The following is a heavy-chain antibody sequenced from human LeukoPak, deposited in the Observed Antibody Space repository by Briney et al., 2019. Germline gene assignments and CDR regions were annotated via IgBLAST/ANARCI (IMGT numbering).Heavy chain of an antibody. CDR2: IYTSGST. D-gene: IGHD3-10*01. Sequence: SQTLSLTCTVSGGSISSGSYYWSWIRQPAGKGLEWIGRIYTSGSTNYNPSLKSRVTISVDTSKSQFSLKLNSVTAADTAVYYCARALPWFGELSNAYDIWGQGTLVTVSS. J-gene: IGHJ3*02. CDR1: GGSISSGSYY. CDR3: ARALPWFGELSNAYDI. V-gene: IGHV4-61*02.